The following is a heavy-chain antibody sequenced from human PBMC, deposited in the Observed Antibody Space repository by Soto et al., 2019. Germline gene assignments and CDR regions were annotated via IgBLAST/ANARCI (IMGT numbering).Heavy chain of an antibody. CDR2: IYHSGST. Sequence: SETLSLTCAVSGYSISSGYYWGWIRQPPGKGLEWIGSIYHSGSTYYNPSLKSRVTISVDTAKNQFSLKLSSVTAADTAVYYCARDGEGSGSYYSAYYYYGTDVWGQGTTVTVSS. V-gene: IGHV4-38-2*02. CDR3: ARDGEGSGSYYSAYYYYGTDV. D-gene: IGHD3-10*01. J-gene: IGHJ6*02. CDR1: GYSISSGYY.